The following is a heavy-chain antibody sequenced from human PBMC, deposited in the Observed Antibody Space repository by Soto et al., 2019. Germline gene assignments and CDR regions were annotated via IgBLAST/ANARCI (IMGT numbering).Heavy chain of an antibody. CDR1: GFTFSSYD. CDR3: ARGVGYCSGGSCREDTYYYYGMDV. D-gene: IGHD2-15*01. Sequence: GGAPRLSCAASGFTFSSYDMHWVRQATGKRLEWVSAIGTAGDTYYPGSVKGRFTISRENAKNSLYLQMNSLRAGDTAVYYCARGVGYCSGGSCREDTYYYYGMDVWGQGTTVTVSS. CDR2: IGTAGDT. J-gene: IGHJ6*02. V-gene: IGHV3-13*01.